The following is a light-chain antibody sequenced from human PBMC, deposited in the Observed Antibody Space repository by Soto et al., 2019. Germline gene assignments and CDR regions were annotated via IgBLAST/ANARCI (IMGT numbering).Light chain of an antibody. J-gene: IGLJ1*01. Sequence: QPVLTQSPSASASLGASVKLTCTLSSGHSSYAIAWHQQQPEKGPRYLMKLNSDGSHSKGDGLPDRFSGSSSGAERYLTISGLQSEDEADYYCQTWGTGIHYVFGTGTKLTVL. CDR2: LNSDGSH. CDR3: QTWGTGIHYV. V-gene: IGLV4-69*01. CDR1: SGHSSYA.